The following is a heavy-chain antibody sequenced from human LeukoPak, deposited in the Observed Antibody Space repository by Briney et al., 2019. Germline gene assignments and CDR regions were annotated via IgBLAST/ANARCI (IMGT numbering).Heavy chain of an antibody. CDR1: GGSVSSGSYY. J-gene: IGHJ4*02. CDR3: ARDGDYVSLDY. D-gene: IGHD4-17*01. Sequence: SETLSLTCIVSGGSVSSGSYYWSWIRQPPGKGLEWIGYIYYSGSTNYNPSLKSRVTISVDTSKNQFSLKLSSVTAADTAVYYCARDGDYVSLDYWGQGTLVTVSS. V-gene: IGHV4-61*01. CDR2: IYYSGST.